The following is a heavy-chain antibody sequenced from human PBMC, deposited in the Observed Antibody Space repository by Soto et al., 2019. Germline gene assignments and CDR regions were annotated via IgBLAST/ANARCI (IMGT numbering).Heavy chain of an antibody. CDR1: GFTFSSYG. CDR2: IWYDGSNK. V-gene: IGHV3-33*01. J-gene: IGHJ4*02. D-gene: IGHD3-22*01. Sequence: QVQLVESGGGVVQPGRSLRLSCAASGFTFSSYGMHWVRQAPGKGLEWGAVIWYDGSNKYYADSVKGRFTISRDNSKNTLYLQMNSLRAEDTAVYYCARGGSGYADFDYWGQGTLVTVSS. CDR3: ARGGSGYADFDY.